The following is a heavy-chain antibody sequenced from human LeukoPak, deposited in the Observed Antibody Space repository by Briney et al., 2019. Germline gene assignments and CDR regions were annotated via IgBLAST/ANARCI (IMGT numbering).Heavy chain of an antibody. V-gene: IGHV3-23*01. CDR2: ISGTNDNT. Sequence: GGSLRLSCAASGFTFCSSGMHWVRQAPGKGLEWVSTISGTNDNTYYADSVKDRFTISRDNSKNTLSLQMNSLRAEDTAVYYCAKGRGTTVTSSANYWGQGTLVTVSS. CDR1: GFTFCSSG. J-gene: IGHJ4*02. D-gene: IGHD4-17*01. CDR3: AKGRGTTVTSSANY.